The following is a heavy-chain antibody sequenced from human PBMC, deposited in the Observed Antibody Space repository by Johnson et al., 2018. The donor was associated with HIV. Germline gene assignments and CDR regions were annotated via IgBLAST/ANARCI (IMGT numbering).Heavy chain of an antibody. CDR1: GFTFSDHY. V-gene: IGHV3-11*04. D-gene: IGHD3-22*01. Sequence: QVQLVESGGGLGKPGGSLRLSCAASGFTFSDHYMSWIRQAPGKGLEWVSYISSRGSTIYYAAYVKGRFTISRDNSKNTLYLQMNSRRAEDTAVYYCAKASNYYDSSRHAFDIWGQGTMVTVSS. CDR3: AKASNYYDSSRHAFDI. CDR2: ISSRGSTI. J-gene: IGHJ3*02.